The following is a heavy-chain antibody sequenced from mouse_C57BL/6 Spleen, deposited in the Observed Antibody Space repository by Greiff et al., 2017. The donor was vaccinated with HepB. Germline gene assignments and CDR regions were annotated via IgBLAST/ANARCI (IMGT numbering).Heavy chain of an antibody. V-gene: IGHV1-42*01. CDR2: INPSTGGT. Sequence: EVQLQQSGPELVKPGASVKISCKASGYSFTGYYMTWVKPSPEKSLEWLGEINPSTGGTTYNQKFKAKATLTLDKYSSTAYMQLTSLTSEDSAGYYCARGAQNYFDYWGQGTTLTVSS. J-gene: IGHJ2*01. CDR1: GYSFTGYY. CDR3: ARGAQNYFDY.